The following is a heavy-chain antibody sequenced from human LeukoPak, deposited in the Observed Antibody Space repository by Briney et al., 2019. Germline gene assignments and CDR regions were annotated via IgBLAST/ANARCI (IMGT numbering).Heavy chain of an antibody. J-gene: IGHJ4*02. CDR2: INPYSGGT. CDR1: GYTFTDYY. V-gene: IGHV1-2*02. CDR3: ARAPIGYRYWPLQY. D-gene: IGHD5-18*01. Sequence: GASVKVSCKASGYTFTDYYMHWVRQAPGQGLEWMGWINPYSGGTNYAQKFQGRVTMTRDTSISTAYMELSRLRSDDTAVYYCARAPIGYRYWPLQYWGQGTLVTVSS.